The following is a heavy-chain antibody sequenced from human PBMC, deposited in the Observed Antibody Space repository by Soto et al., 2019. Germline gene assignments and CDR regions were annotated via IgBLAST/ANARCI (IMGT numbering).Heavy chain of an antibody. Sequence: SETLSLTCAVSGGSISSGGYSWSWIRQPPGKGLEWIGYIYHSGSTYYNPSLKSRVTISVDRSKNQFSLKLSSVNAADTAVYYCDRVGATDAFDIWGQGTMVTVSS. D-gene: IGHD1-26*01. V-gene: IGHV4-30-2*01. CDR2: IYHSGST. CDR3: DRVGATDAFDI. CDR1: GGSISSGGYS. J-gene: IGHJ3*02.